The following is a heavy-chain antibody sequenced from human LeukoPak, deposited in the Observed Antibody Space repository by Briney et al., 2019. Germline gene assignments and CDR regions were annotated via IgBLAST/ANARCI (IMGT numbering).Heavy chain of an antibody. Sequence: GGSLRLSCAASGFTFSSYSMGWVRQAPGKGLEWVSYISSSSSTIYYTDSVKGRFTISRDNAKKSLFLQMNSLRAEDTAVYYCARDRYYYDSSLGYWGQGTLVTVSS. D-gene: IGHD3-22*01. V-gene: IGHV3-48*01. J-gene: IGHJ4*02. CDR3: ARDRYYYDSSLGY. CDR1: GFTFSSYS. CDR2: ISSSSSTI.